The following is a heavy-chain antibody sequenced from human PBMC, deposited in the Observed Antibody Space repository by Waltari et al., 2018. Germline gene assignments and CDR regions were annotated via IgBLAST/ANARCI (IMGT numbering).Heavy chain of an antibody. CDR3: TRAPSVWRLPDY. CDR1: GFTFGDYA. D-gene: IGHD4-17*01. CDR2: IRSKVYGGTT. J-gene: IGHJ4*02. V-gene: IGHV3-49*04. Sequence: EVQLVESGGGSAQPGRSLRLSCTASGFTFGDYAMSWVRPAPGKGLEWVGFIRSKVYGGTTEYAASVKGRFSISRDDSQSIAYLQMNSLKSEDTAVYYCTRAPSVWRLPDYWGQGTLVTVSS.